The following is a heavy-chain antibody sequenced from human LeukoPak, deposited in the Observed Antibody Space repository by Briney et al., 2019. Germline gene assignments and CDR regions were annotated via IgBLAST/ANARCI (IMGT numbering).Heavy chain of an antibody. CDR1: GFTFSTYA. CDR3: ASGIRERGFDY. D-gene: IGHD1-1*01. Sequence: GGSLRLSCAASGFTFSTYAMNWVRQAPGRGLEWVSSINPSGSAIFYADSVKGRFTISRDNAKNSLYLQMNSLRAEDTALYFCASGIRERGFDYWGQGTLVTVSS. V-gene: IGHV3-21*01. CDR2: INPSGSAI. J-gene: IGHJ4*02.